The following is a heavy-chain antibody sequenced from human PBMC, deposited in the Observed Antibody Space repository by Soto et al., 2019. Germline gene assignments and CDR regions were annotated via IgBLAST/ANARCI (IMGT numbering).Heavy chain of an antibody. CDR2: INPSGGST. D-gene: IGHD2-2*01. Sequence: GASVKVSCKASGYTFTSYYMHWVRQAPGQGLEWMGIINPSGGSTSYAQKFQGRVTMTRDTSTSTVYMELSSLRSEDTAVYYCARGRVDCSSTSCYYYYYGMDVWGQGTTVTVSS. CDR1: GYTFTSYY. V-gene: IGHV1-46*03. J-gene: IGHJ6*02. CDR3: ARGRVDCSSTSCYYYYYGMDV.